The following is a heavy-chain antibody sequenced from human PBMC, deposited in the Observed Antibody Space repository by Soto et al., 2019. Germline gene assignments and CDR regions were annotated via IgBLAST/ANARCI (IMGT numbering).Heavy chain of an antibody. J-gene: IGHJ4*02. CDR2: IIPILGTT. V-gene: IGHV1-69*01. CDR1: GGTFRSYA. D-gene: IGHD5-12*01. Sequence: QVQLVQSGAEVKKPGSSVKVSCKASGGTFRSYAISWMRQAPGQGLEWMGAIIPILGTTKYSQKFQGRVTITAAESASTAYMEMSSLSSEDTAVYFCARDLYDNDYDCLVWFYWGQGTLVTVSS. CDR3: ARDLYDNDYDCLVWFY.